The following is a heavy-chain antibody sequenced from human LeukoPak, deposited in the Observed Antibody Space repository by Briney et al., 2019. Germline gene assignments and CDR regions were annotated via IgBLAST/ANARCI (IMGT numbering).Heavy chain of an antibody. Sequence: SETLSLTCAVYGGSFSGSYWTWIRQPPGKGLEWIGEINHSGSTNFNPSLKSRVTISVDTSKSQFSLKLSSVTAADTAVYYCARGSSNGYYYGSGTYGYWGQGTLVTVSS. CDR2: INHSGST. CDR1: GGSFSGSY. J-gene: IGHJ4*02. D-gene: IGHD3-10*01. V-gene: IGHV4-34*01. CDR3: ARGSSNGYYYGSGTYGY.